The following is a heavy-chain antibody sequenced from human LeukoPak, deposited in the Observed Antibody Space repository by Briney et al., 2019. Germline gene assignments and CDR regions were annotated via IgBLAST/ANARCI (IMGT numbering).Heavy chain of an antibody. CDR1: GFTFSSYA. Sequence: GGSLRLSCAASGFTFSSYAMSWVRRAPGEGLEWVAGIWYDGSNEYYADSVKGRFTISRDNSKNTLYLQMNSLSAEDTAVYYCARDPEGRDGFYWGQGTLVTVSS. J-gene: IGHJ4*02. D-gene: IGHD5-24*01. CDR2: IWYDGSNE. CDR3: ARDPEGRDGFY. V-gene: IGHV3-33*08.